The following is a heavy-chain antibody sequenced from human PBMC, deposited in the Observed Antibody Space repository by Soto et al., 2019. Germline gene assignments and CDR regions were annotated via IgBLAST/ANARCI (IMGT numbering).Heavy chain of an antibody. V-gene: IGHV1-46*01. J-gene: IGHJ6*02. CDR3: AREYCSSTSCSDPYYYYYGMDV. D-gene: IGHD2-2*01. CDR1: GYTFTSYY. CDR2: INPSGGST. Sequence: ASEKVSCKASGYTFTSYYMHWVRQAPGQGLEWMGIINPSGGSTSYAQKFQGRVTMTRDTSTSTVYMELSSLRSEDTAVYYCAREYCSSTSCSDPYYYYYGMDVWGQGTTVTVSS.